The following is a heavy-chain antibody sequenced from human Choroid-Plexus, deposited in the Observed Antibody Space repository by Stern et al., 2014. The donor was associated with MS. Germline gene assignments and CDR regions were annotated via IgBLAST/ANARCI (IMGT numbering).Heavy chain of an antibody. V-gene: IGHV3-30*18. CDR1: GFTFGSCA. Sequence: VQLEESGGGVVQPGRPLRLSCVASGFTFGSCAMHWVRQARGKGLEWVAGVSYDGSNKYYADSVKGRFTISRDNSQNTLYMQMSSLRPEDTAVYYCAKDRQYLTYFFDHWGQGSLVTVSS. J-gene: IGHJ5*02. D-gene: IGHD2/OR15-2a*01. CDR3: AKDRQYLTYFFDH. CDR2: VSYDGSNK.